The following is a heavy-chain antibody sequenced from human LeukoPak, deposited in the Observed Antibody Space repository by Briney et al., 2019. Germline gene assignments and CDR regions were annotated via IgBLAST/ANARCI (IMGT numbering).Heavy chain of an antibody. J-gene: IGHJ4*02. Sequence: ASVKVSCKASGDSFTKYYMHWVRQAPGQGLEWMGIINPSDGSTTYTQKFQGRVTMTTDTSTSTVNMELSSLRSEDTAVYYWPPSARSGGSYYFDYWGQGPLVPVSS. D-gene: IGHD2-15*01. CDR1: GDSFTKYY. CDR3: PPSARSGGSYYFDY. V-gene: IGHV1-46*01. CDR2: INPSDGST.